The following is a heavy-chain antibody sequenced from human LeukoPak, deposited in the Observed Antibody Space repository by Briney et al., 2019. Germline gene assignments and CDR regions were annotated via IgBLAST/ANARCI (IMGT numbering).Heavy chain of an antibody. CDR3: TQGGGDY. V-gene: IGHV3-15*01. Sequence: PGGSLRLSCAASGFTFSNAWMSWVRQAPGKGLEWVGRIKSKTDGGTVDHAAPVKGRFPISRDDPENTLYLQMNSLKSGDTAVYYGTQGGGDYWGQGTLVTVSS. CDR1: GFTFSNAW. J-gene: IGHJ4*02. D-gene: IGHD3-16*01. CDR2: IKSKTDGGTV.